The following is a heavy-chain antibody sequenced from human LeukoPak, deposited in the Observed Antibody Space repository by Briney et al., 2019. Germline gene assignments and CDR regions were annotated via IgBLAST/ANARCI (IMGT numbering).Heavy chain of an antibody. CDR3: ERGYSSSSECWFDP. J-gene: IGHJ5*02. V-gene: IGHV4-34*01. CDR1: GGSFSGYY. Sequence: PSETLSLTCAVSGGSFSGYYWSWIRQPPGKGLEWIGEINHSGSTNYNPSLKSRVTISVDTSKNQFSLKLSSVTAADRAVYCCERGYSSSSECWFDPWGQGTLVTVSS. D-gene: IGHD6-6*01. CDR2: INHSGST.